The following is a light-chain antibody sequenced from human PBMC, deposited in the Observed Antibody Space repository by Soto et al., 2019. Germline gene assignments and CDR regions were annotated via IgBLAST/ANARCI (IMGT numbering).Light chain of an antibody. CDR3: QQYETSPRT. V-gene: IGKV3-20*01. CDR1: QSVSSTY. J-gene: IGKJ1*01. Sequence: EILLTQSPGTLSLSPGERATLSCRASQSVSSTYLAWYQQKPGQAPRLLIYGASSRATGIPDRFSGSGSGTDFTLTISRLEPEDFAVYYCQQYETSPRTFGQGTKVDI. CDR2: GAS.